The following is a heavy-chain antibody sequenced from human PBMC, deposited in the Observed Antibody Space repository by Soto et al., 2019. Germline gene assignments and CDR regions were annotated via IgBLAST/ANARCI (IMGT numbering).Heavy chain of an antibody. V-gene: IGHV5-10-1*01. D-gene: IGHD3-9*01. J-gene: IGHJ5*02. CDR3: ARLRYFDWSSKNWFDP. Sequence: GESLNISCKGSGYSFTSYWISWVRQMPGKGLEWMGRIDPSDSYTNYSPSFQGHVTISADKSISTAYLQWSSLKASDTAMYYCARLRYFDWSSKNWFDPWGQGTLVTGLL. CDR2: IDPSDSYT. CDR1: GYSFTSYW.